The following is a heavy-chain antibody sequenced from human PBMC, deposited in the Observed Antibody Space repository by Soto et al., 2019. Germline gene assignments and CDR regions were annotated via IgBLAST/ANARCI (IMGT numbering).Heavy chain of an antibody. V-gene: IGHV3-66*01. Sequence: GGSLRLSCAASGFTIRNNYMSWVRLPPGKGLEWVSVIYSGGTTMHADSVRGRFTISRDTSKNILYLDMNSLRVEDTATYFCARAAYQTDYFDSRAQRTPVTVSS. CDR2: IYSGGTT. CDR1: GFTIRNNY. D-gene: IGHD2-2*01. J-gene: IGHJ4*02. CDR3: ARAAYQTDYFDS.